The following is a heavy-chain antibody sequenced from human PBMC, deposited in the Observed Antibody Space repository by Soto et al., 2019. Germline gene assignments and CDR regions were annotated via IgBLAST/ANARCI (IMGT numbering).Heavy chain of an antibody. CDR3: AKALTAVTIANCDY. V-gene: IGHV3-33*06. CDR1: GFTFSSYA. CDR2: IRGSGSNT. J-gene: IGHJ4*02. D-gene: IGHD4-17*01. Sequence: PWGSLTLSCAASGFTFSSYAMHWVRQAPGKGLEWVAVIRGSGSNTYYADSVKGRFTISRDNSKNTLYLQMNSLRAEDTAVYYWAKALTAVTIANCDYWGQGPLVTVSP.